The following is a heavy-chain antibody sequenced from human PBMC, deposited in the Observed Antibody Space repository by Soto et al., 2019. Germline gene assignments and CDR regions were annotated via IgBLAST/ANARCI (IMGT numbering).Heavy chain of an antibody. CDR2: ISGSGGST. J-gene: IGHJ2*01. V-gene: IGHV3-23*01. CDR3: AKDIDYSGGYWYFDL. Sequence: EVQLLESGGGLVQPGGSLRLSCAASGFTFSSYAMSWVRQAPGKGMEWVSAISGSGGSTYYADSVKGRFTISRDNSKNTLYLQMNSLRAEDTAVYYCAKDIDYSGGYWYFDLWGPGTLVTVSS. CDR1: GFTFSSYA. D-gene: IGHD2-15*01.